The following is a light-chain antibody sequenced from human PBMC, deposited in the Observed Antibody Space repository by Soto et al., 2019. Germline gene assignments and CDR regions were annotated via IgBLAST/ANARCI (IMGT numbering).Light chain of an antibody. CDR1: QGISSS. V-gene: IGKV1D-13*01. Sequence: AIQLTQSPSSLSASVGDRVTITCLASQGISSSLAWYQQRPGKAPKLLIYGASTLHTGVPSRFSGSGSGTDFTLTISSLQPEEFATYYCQQFKNYPRTLGQGTKAEIK. CDR2: GAS. J-gene: IGKJ1*01. CDR3: QQFKNYPRT.